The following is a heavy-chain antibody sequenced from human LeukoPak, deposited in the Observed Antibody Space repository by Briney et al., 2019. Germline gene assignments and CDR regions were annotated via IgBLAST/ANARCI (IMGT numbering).Heavy chain of an antibody. Sequence: SETLSLTCAVSGGSISSGGYSWGWIRQPPGKGLEWIGYIYHSGGTYYNPSLKSRVTISVDRSKNQFSLKLSSVTAADTAVYYCARSDSSGYHFQHWGQGTLVTVSS. CDR3: ARSDSSGYHFQH. J-gene: IGHJ1*01. D-gene: IGHD3-22*01. CDR2: IYHSGGT. CDR1: GGSISSGGYS. V-gene: IGHV4-30-2*01.